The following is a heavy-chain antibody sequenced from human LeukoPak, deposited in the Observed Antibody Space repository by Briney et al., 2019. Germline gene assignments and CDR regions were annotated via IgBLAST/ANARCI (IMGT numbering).Heavy chain of an antibody. V-gene: IGHV3-48*01. D-gene: IGHD1-26*01. J-gene: IGHJ4*02. CDR2: ISSSSSTI. CDR3: AKDLRSSADSKMGAADY. Sequence: GGSLRLSCAASGFTFSSYSMNWVRQAPGKGLEWVSYISSSSSTIYYADSVKGRFTISRDNAKNSLYLQMNSLRAEDTAVYYCAKDLRSSADSKMGAADYWGQGTLVTVSS. CDR1: GFTFSSYS.